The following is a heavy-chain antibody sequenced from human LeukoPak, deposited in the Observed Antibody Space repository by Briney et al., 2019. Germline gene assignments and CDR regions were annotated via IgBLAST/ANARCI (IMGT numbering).Heavy chain of an antibody. V-gene: IGHV1-18*01. CDR1: GYTFTSYG. Sequence: ASVKVSCKASGYTFTSYGISWVRQAPGQGLEWMGWISAYNGNTNYAQKLQGRVTMTTDTSTSTAYMELRSLRSDDTAVYYCAREGGGMVRGVKYYYYGMDVWGQGTTVTVSS. D-gene: IGHD3-10*01. CDR2: ISAYNGNT. J-gene: IGHJ6*02. CDR3: AREGGGMVRGVKYYYYGMDV.